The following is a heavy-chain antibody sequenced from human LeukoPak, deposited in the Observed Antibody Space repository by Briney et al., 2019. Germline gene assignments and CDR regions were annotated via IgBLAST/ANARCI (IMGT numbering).Heavy chain of an antibody. V-gene: IGHV3-30*04. J-gene: IGHJ4*02. CDR2: KSYDGSNK. Sequence: GGSLRLSCAASGFTSSSYAMHWVRQAPGKGLEWVAVKSYDGSNKYYADSVKGRFTISRDNSKNTLYLQMNSLRAEDTAVYYCATDLVVVLPAAYDNWGQGALVTVSS. CDR1: GFTSSSYA. D-gene: IGHD2-2*01. CDR3: ATDLVVVLPAAYDN.